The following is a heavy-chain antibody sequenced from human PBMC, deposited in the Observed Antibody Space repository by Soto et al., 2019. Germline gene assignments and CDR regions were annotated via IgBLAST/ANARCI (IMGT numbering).Heavy chain of an antibody. D-gene: IGHD2-2*03. CDR2: IIPIFGTA. J-gene: IGHJ6*02. CDR3: ASLHGYCISTSCYAIKGMDV. CDR1: GGTFSSYA. Sequence: QVQLVQSGAEVKKPGSSVKVSCKASGGTFSSYAISWVRQAPGQGLEWMGGIIPIFGTANYAQKFQGRVTITADESTSTAYMELSSLRSEDTAVYYCASLHGYCISTSCYAIKGMDVWGQGTTVTVSS. V-gene: IGHV1-69*12.